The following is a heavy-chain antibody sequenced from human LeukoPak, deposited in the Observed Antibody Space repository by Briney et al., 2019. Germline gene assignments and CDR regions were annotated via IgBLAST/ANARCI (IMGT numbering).Heavy chain of an antibody. CDR2: INPNSGGT. CDR1: GYTFSGHY. Sequence: GASVKVSCKASGYTFSGHYMHWVRQAPGQGLEWMGWINPNSGGTNYAQKFQGRVTMTRDTSISTAYMELSRLRSDDTAVYYCARRQWGSLAGVPFDYWGQGTLVTVSS. D-gene: IGHD6-19*01. V-gene: IGHV1-2*02. CDR3: ARRQWGSLAGVPFDY. J-gene: IGHJ4*02.